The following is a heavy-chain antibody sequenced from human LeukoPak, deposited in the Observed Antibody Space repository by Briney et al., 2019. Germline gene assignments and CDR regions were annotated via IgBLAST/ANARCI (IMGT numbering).Heavy chain of an antibody. D-gene: IGHD6-19*01. J-gene: IGHJ2*01. V-gene: IGHV3-23*01. CDR3: AKGRSGRSRSWYFDL. CDR1: GFTFSSYA. Sequence: PGGSLRLSCAASGFTFSSYAMSWVRQAPGKGLEWVSAISGSGGSTYYADSVKGRFTISRDNSKNTLYLQMNSLRAEDTAVYYCAKGRSGRSRSWYFDLWGRGTLVTVSS. CDR2: ISGSGGST.